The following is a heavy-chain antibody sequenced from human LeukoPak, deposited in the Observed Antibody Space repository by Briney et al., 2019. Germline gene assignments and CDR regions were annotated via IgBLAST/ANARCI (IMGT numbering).Heavy chain of an antibody. Sequence: PGGSLRLSCAASGFTVSSNYMSWVRQAPGKGLEWVSVIYSGGSTYYADSVKGRFTISRDNSKNTLYLQMNSLRAEDTAVYYCAKVNYGDLGFHFDYWGQGTLVTVSS. CDR2: IYSGGST. CDR1: GFTVSSNY. D-gene: IGHD4-17*01. J-gene: IGHJ4*02. CDR3: AKVNYGDLGFHFDY. V-gene: IGHV3-53*01.